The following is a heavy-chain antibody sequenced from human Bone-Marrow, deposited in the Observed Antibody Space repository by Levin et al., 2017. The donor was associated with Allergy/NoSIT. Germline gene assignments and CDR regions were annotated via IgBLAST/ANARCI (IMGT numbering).Heavy chain of an antibody. D-gene: IGHD1-20*01. V-gene: IGHV4-39*01. CDR2: IFYSGTD. J-gene: IGHJ5*01. CDR1: GGSVRSPDYY. CDR3: ARQPYNWKGRVSTGQNRFDS. Sequence: NPSETLSLTCIVSGGSVRSPDYYWGWIRQPPGKGLEWIATIFYSGTDYYNPSLERRVRISVDTSKDRVSLRLTSVTAADTAVYYCARQPYNWKGRVSTGQNRFDSWGQGILVTVSS.